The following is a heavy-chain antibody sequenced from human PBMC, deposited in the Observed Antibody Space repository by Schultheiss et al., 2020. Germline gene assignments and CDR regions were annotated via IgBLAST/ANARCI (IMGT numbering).Heavy chain of an antibody. D-gene: IGHD3-10*01. V-gene: IGHV1-18*01. CDR3: ARDSPGLLWFGELLGYYYGMDV. CDR1: GYTFTSYG. Sequence: ASVKVSCKASGYTFTSYGISWVRQAPGQGLEWMGWISAYNGNTNYAQKLQGRVTMTTDTSTSTAYMELRSLRSDDTAVYYCARDSPGLLWFGELLGYYYGMDVWGQGTTVTVSS. CDR2: ISAYNGNT. J-gene: IGHJ6*02.